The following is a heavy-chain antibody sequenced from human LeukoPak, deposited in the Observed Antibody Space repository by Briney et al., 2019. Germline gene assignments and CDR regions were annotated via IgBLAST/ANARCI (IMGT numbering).Heavy chain of an antibody. J-gene: IGHJ5*02. D-gene: IGHD5-18*01. V-gene: IGHV4-34*01. CDR3: ARGRYSYGDNWFDP. CDR2: INHSGST. Sequence: SETLSLTCVVYGGSFSGYYWSWLRQPPGKGLEWIGEINHSGSTNYNPSLKSRVTISVDTSKNQFSLKLSSVTAADTAVYYCARGRYSYGDNWFDPWGQGTLVTVSS. CDR1: GGSFSGYY.